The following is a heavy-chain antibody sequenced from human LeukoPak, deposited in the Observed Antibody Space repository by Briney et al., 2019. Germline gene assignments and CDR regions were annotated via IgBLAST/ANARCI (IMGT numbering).Heavy chain of an antibody. CDR2: ISSSSSYI. CDR1: GFTFSSYS. CDR3: ARESGTISGVVIIGRYGMDV. D-gene: IGHD3-3*01. V-gene: IGHV3-21*01. Sequence: GGSLRLSCAASGFTFSSYSMNWVRQAPGKGLEWVSSISSSSSYIYYADSVKGRFTISRDNAKNSLYLQMNSLRAEDTAVYYCARESGTISGVVIIGRYGMDVWGQGTTVTVSS. J-gene: IGHJ6*02.